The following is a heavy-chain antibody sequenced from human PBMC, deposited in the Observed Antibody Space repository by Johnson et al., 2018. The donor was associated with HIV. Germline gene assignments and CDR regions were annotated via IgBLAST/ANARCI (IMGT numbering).Heavy chain of an antibody. J-gene: IGHJ3*02. CDR2: IRSKTDGGTT. CDR1: GFTFSNAW. V-gene: IGHV3-15*01. D-gene: IGHD6-13*01. CDR3: AKSIAAAGTNAFDI. Sequence: VQLVESGGGVVQPGGSLRLSCAASGFTFSNAWMNWVRQAPGKGLEWVGRIRSKTDGGTTEYAAPVKGRFTISRDNSKNTLYLQMNSLRAEDTAVYYCAKSIAAAGTNAFDIWGQGTMVTVSS.